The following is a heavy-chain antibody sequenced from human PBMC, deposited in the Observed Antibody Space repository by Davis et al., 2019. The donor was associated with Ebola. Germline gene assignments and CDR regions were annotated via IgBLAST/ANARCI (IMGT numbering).Heavy chain of an antibody. CDR2: INPHNGNT. D-gene: IGHD1-1*01. CDR3: ARAQFPTTSDH. V-gene: IGHV1-18*04. Sequence: ASVTVSCQASGYTFTSYGITWVRQAPGQGLEWMGWINPHNGNTNYAQNVQGRVTMTTDTSTSTAYMEVGSLRSDDTAVYYCARAQFPTTSDHWGQGTLVTVSS. J-gene: IGHJ4*02. CDR1: GYTFTSYG.